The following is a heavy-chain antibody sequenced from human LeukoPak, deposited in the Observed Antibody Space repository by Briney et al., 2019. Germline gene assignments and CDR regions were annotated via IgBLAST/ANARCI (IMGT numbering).Heavy chain of an antibody. J-gene: IGHJ4*02. CDR1: GINFRSSG. Sequence: GGSLRLPCAASGINFRSSGMQWVRQAPGKGLEWVTFIQNDGSDKSYAASVKGRFTISRDNSKNTVYLHMKSLRADDTALYYCAREGGRAAAGRFDYWGQGTLVTVSS. V-gene: IGHV3-30*02. CDR3: AREGGRAAAGRFDY. D-gene: IGHD6-13*01. CDR2: IQNDGSDK.